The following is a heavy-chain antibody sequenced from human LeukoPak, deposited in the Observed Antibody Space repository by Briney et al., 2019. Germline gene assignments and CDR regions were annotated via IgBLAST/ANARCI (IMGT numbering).Heavy chain of an antibody. Sequence: ASVKVSCKASGGTFSSYAISWVRQAPGQGPEWMGRIIPILGIANYAQKFQGRVTITADKSTSTAYMELSSLRSEDTAVYYCASVWPNPRDDGSGSYYYYYGMDVWGQGTTVTVSS. CDR1: GGTFSSYA. D-gene: IGHD3-10*01. CDR2: IIPILGIA. V-gene: IGHV1-69*04. J-gene: IGHJ6*02. CDR3: ASVWPNPRDDGSGSYYYYYGMDV.